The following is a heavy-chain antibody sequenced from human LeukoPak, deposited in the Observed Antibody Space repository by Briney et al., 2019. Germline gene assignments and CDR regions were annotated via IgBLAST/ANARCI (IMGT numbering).Heavy chain of an antibody. CDR1: GYSISSGYY. D-gene: IGHD4-17*01. CDR3: ARDYGDYVKYFDY. CDR2: IYHSGST. Sequence: PSETLSLTCTVSGYSISSGYYWGWIRQPPGKGLEWIGSIYHSGSTYYNPSLKSRVTISVDTSKNQFSLKPSSVTAADTAVYYCARDYGDYVKYFDYWGQGTLVTVSS. J-gene: IGHJ4*02. V-gene: IGHV4-38-2*02.